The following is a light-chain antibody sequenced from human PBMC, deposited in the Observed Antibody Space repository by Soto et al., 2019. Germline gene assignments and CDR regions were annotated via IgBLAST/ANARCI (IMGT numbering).Light chain of an antibody. CDR1: SGHSGYI. V-gene: IGLV4-60*02. CDR2: LVGSGSY. J-gene: IGLJ3*02. CDR3: ETWDDNDWV. Sequence: QPVLTQSSSASASLGSSVNLTCTLSSGHSGYIIAWHQQQPGKAPRYLMKLVGSGSYNTGSGVPGRFSGSSSGADRYLTISHLQFEDEADYYCETWDDNDWVFGGGTKLTVL.